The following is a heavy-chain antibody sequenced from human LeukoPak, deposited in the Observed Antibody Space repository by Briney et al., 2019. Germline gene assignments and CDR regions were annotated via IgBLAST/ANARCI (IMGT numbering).Heavy chain of an antibody. CDR1: EFTFSSNA. CDR2: ISYDGSNK. CDR3: AKVASVTIFGVASPSYFDY. J-gene: IGHJ4*02. D-gene: IGHD3-3*01. V-gene: IGHV3-30*04. Sequence: PGGSLRLSCAASEFTFSSNAMHWVRQAPGKGLEWVTIISYDGSNKYYADSVKGRFTISRDNSKNTLYLQMNSLRAEDTAVYYCAKVASVTIFGVASPSYFDYWGQGTLVTVSS.